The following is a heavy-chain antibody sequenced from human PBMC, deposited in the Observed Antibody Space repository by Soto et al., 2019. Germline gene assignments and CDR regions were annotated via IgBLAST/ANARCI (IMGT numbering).Heavy chain of an antibody. CDR3: ARCRQDIVVVVAASSFCMDV. V-gene: IGHV1-69*01. Sequence: QVQLVQSGAEVKKPGSSVKVSCKASGGTFSSYAISWVRQAPGQGLEWMGGIIPIFGTATYAQKSQGRVPIASDESTSTAYMELSSLRSEDTAVYYCARCRQDIVVVVAASSFCMDVWGQGTTVTVSS. CDR1: GGTFSSYA. CDR2: IIPIFGTA. J-gene: IGHJ6*02. D-gene: IGHD2-15*01.